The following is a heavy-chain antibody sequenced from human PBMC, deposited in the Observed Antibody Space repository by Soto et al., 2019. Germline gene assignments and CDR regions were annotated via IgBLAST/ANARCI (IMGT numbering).Heavy chain of an antibody. CDR1: GFTFSSYG. V-gene: IGHV3-30*18. CDR2: ISYDGSNK. D-gene: IGHD4-4*01. CDR3: ANSKFDY. J-gene: IGHJ4*02. Sequence: GGSLRLSCAASGFTFSSYGMHWVRQAPGKGLEWVAVISYDGSNKYYADSVKGRFTISRDNSKNTLYLQMNSLRAEDTAVYYCANSKFDYWGQGTLVTVSS.